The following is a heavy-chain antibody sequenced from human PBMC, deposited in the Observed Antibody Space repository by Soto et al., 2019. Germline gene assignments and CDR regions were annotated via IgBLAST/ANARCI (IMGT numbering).Heavy chain of an antibody. J-gene: IGHJ4*02. V-gene: IGHV4-4*07. Sequence: PSETLSLTCTVSGGSISSYYWSWIRQPAGKGLEWIGRIYTSGSTNYNPSLQSRVTISVDTSKNHFSLELTSVTAADTAVYYCARAWEHRYSDYWGQGALVTVSS. CDR1: GGSISSYY. CDR2: IYTSGST. CDR3: ARAWEHRYSDY. D-gene: IGHD1-26*01.